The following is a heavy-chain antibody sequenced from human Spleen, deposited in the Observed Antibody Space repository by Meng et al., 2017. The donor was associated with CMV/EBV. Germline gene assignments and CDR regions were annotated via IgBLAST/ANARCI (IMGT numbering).Heavy chain of an antibody. CDR1: GYTFTGHY. J-gene: IGHJ4*02. CDR3: ARAIQGIDY. Sequence: VSGEDSGYTFTGHYMHGVRQAPGQGREWMGIINPSGGSTSYAQKFQGRVTMTRDTSTSTVYMELSSLRSEDTAVYYGARAIQGIDYWGQGTLVTVSS. D-gene: IGHD5-18*01. V-gene: IGHV1-46*01. CDR2: INPSGGST.